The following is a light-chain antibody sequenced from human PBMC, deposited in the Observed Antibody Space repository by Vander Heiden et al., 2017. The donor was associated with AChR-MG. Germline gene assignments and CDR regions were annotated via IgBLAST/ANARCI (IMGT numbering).Light chain of an antibody. Sequence: DVQMTQSPSSLSASVGDTVTITCRAAESIRTYVNWYQQRPGEAPKLLIHSSSCLQSGVPSRFSGSGLGTTFTLTIRGLLPDDAATYYCQETYNHPPTFGLGTRLDIK. V-gene: IGKV1-39*01. CDR2: SSS. CDR1: ESIRTY. CDR3: QETYNHPPT. J-gene: IGKJ2*01.